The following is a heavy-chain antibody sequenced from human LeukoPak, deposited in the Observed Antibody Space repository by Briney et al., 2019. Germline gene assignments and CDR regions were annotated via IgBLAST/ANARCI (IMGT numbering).Heavy chain of an antibody. CDR2: INHSGST. Sequence: SETLSLTCAVYGGSFSGYYWSWIRQPPGKGLEWIGGINHSGSTNYNPSLKSRVTISVDTSKNQFSLKLSSVTAADTAVYYCARRPIAAAANWFDPWGQGTLVTVSS. D-gene: IGHD6-13*01. V-gene: IGHV4-34*01. J-gene: IGHJ5*02. CDR1: GGSFSGYY. CDR3: ARRPIAAAANWFDP.